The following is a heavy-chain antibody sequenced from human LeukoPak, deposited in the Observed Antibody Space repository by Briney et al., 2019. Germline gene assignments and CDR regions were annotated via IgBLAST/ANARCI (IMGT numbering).Heavy chain of an antibody. Sequence: KPSQTLSLTCTVSGGSISSGGYYWSWIRQPPGKGLEWIGYIYYSGSTNYSPSLKSRVTISVDTSENQFSLKLSSVTAADTAVYYCARSPSGSYSQLDYWDQGTLVTVSS. D-gene: IGHD1-26*01. CDR3: ARSPSGSYSQLDY. J-gene: IGHJ4*02. V-gene: IGHV4-61*08. CDR1: GGSISSGGYY. CDR2: IYYSGST.